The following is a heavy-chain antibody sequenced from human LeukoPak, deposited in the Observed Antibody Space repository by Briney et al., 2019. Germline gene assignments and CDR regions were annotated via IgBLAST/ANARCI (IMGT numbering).Heavy chain of an antibody. CDR1: GGSFSSGGYY. V-gene: IGHV4-31*03. CDR2: ISNSGNT. CDR3: ARDRGRDYFDY. Sequence: SETLSPTCTVSGGSFSSGGYYWTWIRQHPGEGLEWIGYISNSGNTYYNPSLKSRVAISVDTSENQFSLKLSSVTAADTAVYYCARDRGRDYFDYWGQGTLVTVSS. J-gene: IGHJ4*02.